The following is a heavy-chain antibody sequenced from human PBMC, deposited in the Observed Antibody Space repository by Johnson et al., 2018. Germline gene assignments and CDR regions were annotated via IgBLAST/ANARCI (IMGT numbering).Heavy chain of an antibody. CDR3: ARDGHSDPRQWYCYTDV. V-gene: IGHV3-23*04. Sequence: VQLVQSGGGLVQPGGSLRLSCAASGFSFSDHGMTWVRQAPGMGLEWVSTISGSGDYAHYADSVKGRFTLPRDNSRNTLHLQMNGLRAEDTALYSCARDGHSDPRQWYCYTDVWGKGTPVAVSS. CDR2: ISGSGDYA. J-gene: IGHJ6*03. D-gene: IGHD6-19*01. CDR1: GFSFSDHG.